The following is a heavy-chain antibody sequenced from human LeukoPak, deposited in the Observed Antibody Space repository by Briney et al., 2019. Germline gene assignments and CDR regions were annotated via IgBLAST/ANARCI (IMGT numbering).Heavy chain of an antibody. V-gene: IGHV1-2*02. CDR3: ARDLGATSYYYYYMDV. Sequence: ASVKVSCKASGYTFTGYYMHWVRQAPGQGLEWMGWINPNSGATNYAQKFQGRVTMTRDTSISTAYMELSRLRSDDTAVYYCARDLGATSYYYYYMDVWGKGTTVTISS. D-gene: IGHD1-26*01. CDR2: INPNSGAT. J-gene: IGHJ6*03. CDR1: GYTFTGYY.